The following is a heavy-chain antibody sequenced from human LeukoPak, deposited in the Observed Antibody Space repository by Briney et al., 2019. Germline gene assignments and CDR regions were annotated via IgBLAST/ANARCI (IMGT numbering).Heavy chain of an antibody. CDR3: ARDRIVVVPAAKRRYGMDV. D-gene: IGHD2-2*01. CDR1: GGSISSGDYY. Sequence: SQTLSLTCTVSGGSISSGDYYWSWIRQPPGKGLEWIGYIYYSGSTYYNPSLKSRVTISVDTSKNQFSLKLSSVTAADTAVHYCARDRIVVVPAAKRRYGMDVWGQGTTVTVSS. CDR2: IYYSGST. V-gene: IGHV4-30-4*01. J-gene: IGHJ6*02.